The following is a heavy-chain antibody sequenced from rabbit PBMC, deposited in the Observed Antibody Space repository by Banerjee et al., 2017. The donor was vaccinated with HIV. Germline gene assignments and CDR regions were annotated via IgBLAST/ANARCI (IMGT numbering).Heavy chain of an antibody. CDR3: ARAGSSYWWDL. CDR1: GFSFSSSYY. Sequence: QSLEESGGDLVKPGASLTLTCTASGFSFSSSYYMCWVRQAPGKGLEWIACIYAGSSGSTYYASWAKGRFTISKTSSTTVTLQMTSLTAADTATYFCARAGSSYWWDLWGQGTLVTVS. V-gene: IGHV1S40*01. D-gene: IGHD8-1*01. CDR2: IYAGSSGST. J-gene: IGHJ5*01.